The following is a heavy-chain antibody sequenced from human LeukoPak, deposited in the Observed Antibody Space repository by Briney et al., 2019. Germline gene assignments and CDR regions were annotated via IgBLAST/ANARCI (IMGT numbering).Heavy chain of an antibody. CDR2: ISASGSAT. V-gene: IGHV3-23*01. CDR3: AKDTRALLRLGYFDC. CDR1: GFTFSSYA. J-gene: IGHJ4*02. D-gene: IGHD1-26*01. Sequence: GGSLRLSCAASGFTFSSYAMTWVRQAPGKGLEWVSLISASGSATYYADSVRGRFAISRDISKNTLFLQMSGLRTEDTAVYYCAKDTRALLRLGYFDCWGQGTLVTVSS.